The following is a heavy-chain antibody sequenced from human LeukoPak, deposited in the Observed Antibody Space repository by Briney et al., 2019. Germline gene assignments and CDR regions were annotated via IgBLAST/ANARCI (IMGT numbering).Heavy chain of an antibody. CDR2: INHSGST. D-gene: IGHD3-10*01. J-gene: IGHJ4*02. Sequence: PSETLSLTCAVYGGSFSGYYWSWLRQPPGKGLEWIGEINHSGSTNYNPSLKSRVTISVDTSKNQFSLKLSSVTAADTAVYYCARAKLLWFGELFDYWGQGTLVTVSS. V-gene: IGHV4-34*01. CDR1: GGSFSGYY. CDR3: ARAKLLWFGELFDY.